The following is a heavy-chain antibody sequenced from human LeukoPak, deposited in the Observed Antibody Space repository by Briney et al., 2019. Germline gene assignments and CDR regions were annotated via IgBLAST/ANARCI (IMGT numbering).Heavy chain of an antibody. Sequence: GGSLRLSCALSGFIFNTNGMNWVRQSPGKGLEWYATIAGGDESTYYADSVKGRFAISRDNSKNTVFLHMNSLRVEDTAVYYCARGVYWSLDYWGQGTPVTVSS. CDR2: IAGGDEST. CDR3: ARGVYWSLDY. V-gene: IGHV3-23*01. J-gene: IGHJ4*02. D-gene: IGHD1-1*01. CDR1: GFIFNTNG.